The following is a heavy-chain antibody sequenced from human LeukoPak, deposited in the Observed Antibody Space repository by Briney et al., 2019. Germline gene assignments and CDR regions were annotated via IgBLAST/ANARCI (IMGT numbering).Heavy chain of an antibody. CDR3: ARVAYSSSWYWFDP. CDR1: GGSISSGGYY. Sequence: PSETLSLTCTVSGGSISSGGYYWSWIRQHPGKGLEWIGYIYYSGSTYYNPSLKSRVTISVDTSKYQFSLKLSSVTAADTAVYYCARVAYSSSWYWFDPWGQGTLVTVSS. V-gene: IGHV4-31*03. J-gene: IGHJ5*02. D-gene: IGHD6-13*01. CDR2: IYYSGST.